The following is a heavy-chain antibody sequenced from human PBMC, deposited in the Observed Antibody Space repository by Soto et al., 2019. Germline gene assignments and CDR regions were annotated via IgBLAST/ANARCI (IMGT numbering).Heavy chain of an antibody. J-gene: IGHJ6*02. Sequence: SLKVSCKASRGTFSSYAISWVRQAPGQGLEWMGGIIPIFGTANYAQKFQGRVTITADKSTSTAYMELSSLRSEDTAVYYCALAVIAAAGTIPYYYYGMDVWGQGTTVTVSS. CDR3: ALAVIAAAGTIPYYYYGMDV. D-gene: IGHD6-13*01. CDR1: RGTFSSYA. V-gene: IGHV1-69*06. CDR2: IIPIFGTA.